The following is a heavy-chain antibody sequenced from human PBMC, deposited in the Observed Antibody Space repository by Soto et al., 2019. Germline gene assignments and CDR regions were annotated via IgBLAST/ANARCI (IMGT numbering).Heavy chain of an antibody. J-gene: IGHJ4*02. V-gene: IGHV4-30-4*01. CDR1: GGSISSGDYY. Sequence: SETLSLTCTVSGGSISSGDYYWSWIRQPPGKGLEWIGYIYYSGSTYYNPSLKSRVTISVDTSKNQFSLKLSSVTAADTAVYYCASPLIIAAAEKDYWGQGTLVTVSS. D-gene: IGHD6-13*01. CDR3: ASPLIIAAAEKDY. CDR2: IYYSGST.